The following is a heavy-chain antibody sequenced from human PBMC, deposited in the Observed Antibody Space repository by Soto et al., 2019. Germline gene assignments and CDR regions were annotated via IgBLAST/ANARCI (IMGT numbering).Heavy chain of an antibody. CDR2: IYYSGST. J-gene: IGHJ6*02. CDR3: AREGNDGMDV. Sequence: QVQLQESGPGLVKPSQTLSLTCTVSGGSISSGGYYWSWIRQHPGKGLEWIGNIYYSGSTYYNPSRKSRLTISVDTSKNQFSLKLSSVTAAGTAVYYCAREGNDGMDVWGQGTTVTVSS. CDR1: GGSISSGGYY. V-gene: IGHV4-31*03.